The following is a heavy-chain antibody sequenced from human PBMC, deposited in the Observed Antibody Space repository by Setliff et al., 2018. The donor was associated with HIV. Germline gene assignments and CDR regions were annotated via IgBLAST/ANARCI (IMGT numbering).Heavy chain of an antibody. D-gene: IGHD1-1*01. CDR3: ARRGNLLEGRQLDS. CDR2: IRSKAYGGTT. V-gene: IGHV3-49*03. Sequence: PGGSLRLSCKASGFTFSDHTMSWFRQAPGKGLECIGFIRSKAYGGTTEYAASVKGRFTISRDDSRNALYLQMNSLRAEDTALYFCARRGNLLEGRQLDSWGQGQWSRLL. CDR1: GFTFSDHT. J-gene: IGHJ4*02.